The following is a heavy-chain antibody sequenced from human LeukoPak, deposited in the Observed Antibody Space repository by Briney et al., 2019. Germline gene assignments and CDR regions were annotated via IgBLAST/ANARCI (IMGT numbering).Heavy chain of an antibody. J-gene: IGHJ3*02. CDR1: GYTGIELS. D-gene: IGHD3-3*01. CDR3: ATHTTFGVVTYAFHI. CDR2: FDPEDGET. V-gene: IGHV1-24*01. Sequence: GASVKVSCKVSGYTGIELSMHWVRQAPGKALEWLGGFDPEDGETIYAQKFQGRVTMTEDTSTDTAYMELSSLTSEDTAVYYCATHTTFGVVTYAFHIWGRGTLVTVSS.